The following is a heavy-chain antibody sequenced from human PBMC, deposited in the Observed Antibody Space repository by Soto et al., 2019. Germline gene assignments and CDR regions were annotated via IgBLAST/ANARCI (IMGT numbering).Heavy chain of an antibody. CDR3: AHRNTVTSGIN. V-gene: IGHV2-5*01. CDR1: GFSLTTDGVG. D-gene: IGHD4-4*01. CDR2: IYWNDEK. Sequence: QITLMESGPTLVEPTQTLTLTCTFSGFSLTTDGVGVDWIRQPPGRALEWLGLIYWNDEKRYRPSLHSRLTITRDTSRNQVVLTMTNMGPVDTATYYCAHRNTVTSGINWGQGTLVTVSS. J-gene: IGHJ4*02.